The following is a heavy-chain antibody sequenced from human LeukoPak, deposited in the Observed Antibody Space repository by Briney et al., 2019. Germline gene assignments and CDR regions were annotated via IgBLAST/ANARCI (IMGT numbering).Heavy chain of an antibody. D-gene: IGHD6-6*01. V-gene: IGHV4-38-2*02. Sequence: PSETLSLTCTVSGYSISSGFYWGWIRQPPGKGLEWIGNVYHGGSSYYNPSLKSRVTISVDTSKNQFSLNLYSVTAADTAVYYCARRVGSSDCFDYWGQGTLVTVSS. CDR2: VYHGGSS. J-gene: IGHJ4*02. CDR3: ARRVGSSDCFDY. CDR1: GYSISSGFY.